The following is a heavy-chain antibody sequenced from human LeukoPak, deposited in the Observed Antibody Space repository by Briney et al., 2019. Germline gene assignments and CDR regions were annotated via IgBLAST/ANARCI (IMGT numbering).Heavy chain of an antibody. CDR1: GFTFSSYE. V-gene: IGHV3-23*01. Sequence: PGGSLRLSCAASGFTFSSYEMSWVRQAPGKGLEWVSAISGSGGSTYYADSVKGRFTISRDNSKNTLYLQMNSLRAEDTAVYYCAKDRGIAAAGEIDYWGQGTLVTVSS. J-gene: IGHJ4*02. D-gene: IGHD6-13*01. CDR2: ISGSGGST. CDR3: AKDRGIAAAGEIDY.